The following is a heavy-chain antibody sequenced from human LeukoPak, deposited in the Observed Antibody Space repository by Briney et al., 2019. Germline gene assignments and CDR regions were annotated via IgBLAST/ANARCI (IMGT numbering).Heavy chain of an antibody. Sequence: PGGSLRLSCAASGFTFSSYAMSWVRQAPGKGLEWVSAISGSGGSTYYADSVKGRFTVSRDNSKNTLYLQMNSLRAEDTAVYYCAKDLADCSGGSCYPAWFDPWGQGTLVTVSS. D-gene: IGHD2-15*01. CDR3: AKDLADCSGGSCYPAWFDP. V-gene: IGHV3-23*01. J-gene: IGHJ5*02. CDR2: ISGSGGST. CDR1: GFTFSSYA.